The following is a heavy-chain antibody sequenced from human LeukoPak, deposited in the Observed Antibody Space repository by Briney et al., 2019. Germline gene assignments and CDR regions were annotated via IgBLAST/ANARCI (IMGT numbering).Heavy chain of an antibody. V-gene: IGHV3-21*01. CDR2: ISSSSSYI. CDR3: ARDITEYSYFDY. Sequence: VGSLRLSCAASGFTFSSYSMNWVRQAPGKGLEWVSSISSSSSYIYYADSVKGRFTISRDNAKNSLYLQMNSLRAEDTAVYYCARDITEYSYFDYWGQGTLVTVSS. J-gene: IGHJ4*02. D-gene: IGHD1-14*01. CDR1: GFTFSSYS.